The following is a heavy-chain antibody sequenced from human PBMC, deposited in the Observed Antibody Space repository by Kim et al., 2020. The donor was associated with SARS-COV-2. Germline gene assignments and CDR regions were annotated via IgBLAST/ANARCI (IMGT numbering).Heavy chain of an antibody. Sequence: GGSLRLSCAASGFTFSSYGMHWVRQAPGKGLEWVGVISYDGDNKYYVDSVRGRFTISRDNSKNTLYLQMNSLRPEDTAVYYCAKTGGNYFVYFDSWGQGTLVTVSS. V-gene: IGHV3-30*18. J-gene: IGHJ4*02. CDR3: AKTGGNYFVYFDS. CDR1: GFTFSSYG. D-gene: IGHD1-7*01. CDR2: ISYDGDNK.